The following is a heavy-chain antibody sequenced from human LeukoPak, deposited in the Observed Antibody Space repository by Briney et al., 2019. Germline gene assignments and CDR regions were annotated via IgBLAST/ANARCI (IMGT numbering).Heavy chain of an antibody. CDR2: IYYNGIS. D-gene: IGHD3-16*01. Sequence: SETLSLTCTVSGGSISGYYWSWIRQPPGKGLEWIAYIYYNGISNYNPSPKSRVTISVDTSKDQFSLKLSSVTAADTAVYYCARDGVIWGQGTMVTVSS. V-gene: IGHV4-59*01. CDR3: ARDGVI. CDR1: GGSISGYY. J-gene: IGHJ3*02.